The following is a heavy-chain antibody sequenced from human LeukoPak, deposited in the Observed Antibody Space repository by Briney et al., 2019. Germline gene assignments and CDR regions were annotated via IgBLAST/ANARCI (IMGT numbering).Heavy chain of an antibody. V-gene: IGHV1-18*01. CDR3: ARARKSKNGSGSYYFDY. J-gene: IGHJ4*02. CDR2: ISAYNGNT. Sequence: ASVKVSCKASGYTFTSYGISWVRQAPGQGLEWMGWISAYNGNTNYAQKFQGRVTMTTDTSTSTAYMELRSLRSDDTAVYYCARARKSKNGSGSYYFDYWGQGTLVTVSS. CDR1: GYTFTSYG. D-gene: IGHD3-10*01.